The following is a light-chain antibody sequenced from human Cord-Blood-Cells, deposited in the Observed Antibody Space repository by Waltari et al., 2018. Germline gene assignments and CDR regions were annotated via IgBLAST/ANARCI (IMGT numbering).Light chain of an antibody. CDR2: DDS. J-gene: IGLJ3*02. Sequence: SYVLTQPPSVSVAPGKTARITCGGNNTGSKSVHWYQQKPGQAPGLVVYDDSDRPSGIPERFSGSNSGNTATLTISRVEAGDEADYYCQVWDSSSDREVFGGGTKLTVL. V-gene: IGLV3-21*03. CDR3: QVWDSSSDREV. CDR1: NTGSKS.